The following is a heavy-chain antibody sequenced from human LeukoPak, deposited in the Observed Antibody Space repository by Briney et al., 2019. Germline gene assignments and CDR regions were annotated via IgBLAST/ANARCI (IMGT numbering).Heavy chain of an antibody. CDR1: GFTFSSYG. CDR3: AKGSIVGATSYYYLDV. Sequence: HPGGSLRLSCAASGFTFSSYGMSWVRQAPGKGLEWVSAISGSGGSTYYADSVKGRFTISRDNSKNTLYLQMNSLRAEDTAVYYCAKGSIVGATSYYYLDVWGTGTTVTVSS. V-gene: IGHV3-23*01. D-gene: IGHD1-26*01. CDR2: ISGSGGST. J-gene: IGHJ6*03.